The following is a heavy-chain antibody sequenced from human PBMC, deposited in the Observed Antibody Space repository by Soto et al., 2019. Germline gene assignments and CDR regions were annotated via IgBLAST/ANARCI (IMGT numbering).Heavy chain of an antibody. Sequence: QLVESGGGLVKPGGSLRLSCEASGFIFSDFYMAWIRQAPGKGLEWVSYISSDGDSTYADSVKGRFTISRDNAKNSLYLKMNSLRVEATAVYYCVRDRDRRWFDPWGQGTLVTVSS. CDR2: ISSDGDST. V-gene: IGHV3-11*01. D-gene: IGHD3-10*01. J-gene: IGHJ5*02. CDR3: VRDRDRRWFDP. CDR1: GFIFSDFY.